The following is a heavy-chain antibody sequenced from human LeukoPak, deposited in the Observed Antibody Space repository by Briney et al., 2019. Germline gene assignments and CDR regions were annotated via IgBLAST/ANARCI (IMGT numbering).Heavy chain of an antibody. CDR2: ITSSSSST. CDR3: APAGGISTWYFDY. CDR1: GFTFSGYS. V-gene: IGHV3-21*01. J-gene: IGHJ4*02. Sequence: GGSLRPSCAASGFTFSGYSMNWVRQGPGKGLEWVSSITSSSSSTYYADSVKGRFTISRDNAKNSLYLHMNSLRAEDTAVYYCAPAGGISTWYFDYWGQGTLVTVSS. D-gene: IGHD1-26*01.